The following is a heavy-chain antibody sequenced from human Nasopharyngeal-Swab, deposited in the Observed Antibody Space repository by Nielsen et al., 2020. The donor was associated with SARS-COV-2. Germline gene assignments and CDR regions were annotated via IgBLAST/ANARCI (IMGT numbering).Heavy chain of an antibody. CDR3: ASTPRITIFGVVTSQFDY. CDR1: GGSISSGSYY. D-gene: IGHD3-3*01. CDR2: IYTSGST. V-gene: IGHV4-61*02. Sequence: LRLPCTVSGGSISSGSYYWSWIRQPAGKGLEWIGRIYTSGSTNYNPSLKSRVTISVDTSKNQFSLKLSSVTAADTAVYYCASTPRITIFGVVTSQFDYWGQGTLVTVSS. J-gene: IGHJ4*02.